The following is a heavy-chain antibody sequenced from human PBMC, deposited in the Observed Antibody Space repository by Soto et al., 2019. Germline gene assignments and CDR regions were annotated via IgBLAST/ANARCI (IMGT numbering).Heavy chain of an antibody. D-gene: IGHD2-2*01. CDR2: IIPIFGTA. Sequence: ASVKVSCKASGGTFSSYAISWVRQAPGQGLEWMGGIIPIFGTANYAQKFQGRVTITADESTSTAYMELSSLRSEDTAVYYCAREPARAPHLFDYWGQGTLVTVSS. J-gene: IGHJ4*02. CDR3: AREPARAPHLFDY. V-gene: IGHV1-69*13. CDR1: GGTFSSYA.